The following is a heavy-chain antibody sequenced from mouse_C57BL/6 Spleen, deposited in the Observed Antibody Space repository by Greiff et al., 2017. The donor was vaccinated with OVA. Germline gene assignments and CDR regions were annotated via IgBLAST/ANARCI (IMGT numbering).Heavy chain of an antibody. V-gene: IGHV5-17*01. J-gene: IGHJ4*01. Sequence: EVKLVESGGGLVKPGGSLKLSCAASGFTFSDYGMHWVRQAPEKGLEWVAYISSGSSTIYYADTVKGRVTISRDNAKTTLCVQMTSLRSEDTAMYYCARARDYHYDAMDYWGQGTSVTVSS. CDR3: ARARDYHYDAMDY. D-gene: IGHD2-4*01. CDR2: ISSGSSTI. CDR1: GFTFSDYG.